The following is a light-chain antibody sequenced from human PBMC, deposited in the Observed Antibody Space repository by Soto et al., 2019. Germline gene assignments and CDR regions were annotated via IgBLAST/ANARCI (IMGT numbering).Light chain of an antibody. CDR1: NSYIGNYNY. V-gene: IGLV2-11*01. CDR3: CSYPGSHTWV. J-gene: IGLJ3*02. CDR2: DVS. Sequence: QSALTQPRSVSGSPGQSVTISCTGTNSYIGNYNYVSWYQQHPGKAPKVMIYDVSKRPSGVHDRFSGSKSGNTASLTISGLQDEDEADYYCCSYPGSHTWVFGGGTQLTVL.